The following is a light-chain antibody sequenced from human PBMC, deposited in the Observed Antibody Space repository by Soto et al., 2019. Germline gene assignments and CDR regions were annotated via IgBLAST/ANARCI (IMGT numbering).Light chain of an antibody. V-gene: IGKV3-20*01. J-gene: IGKJ5*01. CDR3: QQYGSSPGIT. CDR2: GAS. Sequence: EIVLTQSPGTLSLSPGERATLSCRASQSVSSSYLAWYQQKPGQAPRLLIYGASGRATGIPDRFSGSGSGTDFNLTISRLEPEDFAVYYCQQYGSSPGITFGQGTRLEIK. CDR1: QSVSSSY.